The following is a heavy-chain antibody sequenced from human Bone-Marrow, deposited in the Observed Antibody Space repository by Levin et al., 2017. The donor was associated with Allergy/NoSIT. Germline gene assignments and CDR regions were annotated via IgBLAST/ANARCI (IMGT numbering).Heavy chain of an antibody. Sequence: GGSLRLSCAASGFTFSGAWMNWVRQAPGKGLEWVGRIKSKINGGATDSAAPVSGRFPVSRDDSKNSLYLQMNSLKAEATAVEVCTADLRESAPDDFDYWGQGILVTVSS. J-gene: IGHJ4*02. CDR3: TADLRESAPDDFDY. CDR1: GFTFSGAW. CDR2: IKSKINGGAT. V-gene: IGHV3-15*07.